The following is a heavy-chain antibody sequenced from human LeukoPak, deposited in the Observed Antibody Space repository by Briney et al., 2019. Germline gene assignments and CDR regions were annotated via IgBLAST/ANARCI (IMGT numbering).Heavy chain of an antibody. D-gene: IGHD3-22*01. CDR3: ARDTYYYDSSGSIRKLYYYYGMDV. V-gene: IGHV1-69*13. Sequence: SVKVSCKASRYTFTGYGISWVRQAPGQGLEWMGGIIPIFGTANYAQKFQGRVTITADESTSTAYMELSSLRSEDTAVYYCARDTYYYDSSGSIRKLYYYYGMDVWGQGTTVTVSS. CDR2: IIPIFGTA. J-gene: IGHJ6*02. CDR1: RYTFTGYG.